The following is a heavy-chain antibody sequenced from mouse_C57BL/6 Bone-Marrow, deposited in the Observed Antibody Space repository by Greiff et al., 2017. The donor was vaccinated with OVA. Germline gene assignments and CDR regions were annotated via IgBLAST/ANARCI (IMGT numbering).Heavy chain of an antibody. Sequence: VQLKQSVAELVRPGASVKLSCTASGYKIKNTYMHWVKQRPEQGLEWIGRIDPANGNTKYNPKFQGKATMTADTSSNTAYLHLTSLTSEDTAIYFYARDSDSVLYFDVWGTGTTITVSS. CDR1: GYKIKNTY. D-gene: IGHD2-12*01. V-gene: IGHV14-3*01. J-gene: IGHJ1*03. CDR2: IDPANGNT. CDR3: ARDSDSVLYFDV.